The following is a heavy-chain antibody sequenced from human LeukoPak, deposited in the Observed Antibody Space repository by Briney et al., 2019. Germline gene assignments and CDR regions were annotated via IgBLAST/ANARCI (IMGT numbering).Heavy chain of an antibody. D-gene: IGHD5-18*01. CDR1: GVSFGGYY. Sequence: ASETLSLTCTVYGVSFGGYYWGWIRQPPGKGLEWIGEINQSGRTNFNPSLESRVTISMDTSGNQFSLKLNSVTAADSAVYYCARAGGYNFRASGPETIDYWGQGTLVTVSS. V-gene: IGHV4-34*01. J-gene: IGHJ4*02. CDR3: ARAGGYNFRASGPETIDY. CDR2: INQSGRT.